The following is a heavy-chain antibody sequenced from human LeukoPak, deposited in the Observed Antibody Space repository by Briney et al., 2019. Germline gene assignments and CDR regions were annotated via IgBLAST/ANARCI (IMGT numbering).Heavy chain of an antibody. D-gene: IGHD3-3*01. Sequence: SVKVSCKASGGTFSSCAISWVRQAPGQGLEWMGGIIPIFGTANYAQKFQGRVTITTDESTSTAYMELSSLRSEDTAVYYCARGCDYDFWSGYPNYYYMDVWGKGTTVTVSS. CDR2: IIPIFGTA. V-gene: IGHV1-69*05. CDR3: ARGCDYDFWSGYPNYYYMDV. J-gene: IGHJ6*03. CDR1: GGTFSSCA.